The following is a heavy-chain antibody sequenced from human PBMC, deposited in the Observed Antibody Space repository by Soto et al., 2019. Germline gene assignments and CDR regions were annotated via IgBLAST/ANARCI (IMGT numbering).Heavy chain of an antibody. J-gene: IGHJ5*02. Sequence: SETLSLTCTVSGGSISSGDYYWSWIRQPRGKGLEWIGYIYYSGSTYYNPSLKSRVTISVDTSKNQFSLKLSSVTAADTAVYYCARVVVVDVTLEPWGQGTLVTVSS. CDR1: GGSISSGDYY. CDR2: IYYSGST. CDR3: ARVVVVDVTLEP. V-gene: IGHV4-30-4*01. D-gene: IGHD2-15*01.